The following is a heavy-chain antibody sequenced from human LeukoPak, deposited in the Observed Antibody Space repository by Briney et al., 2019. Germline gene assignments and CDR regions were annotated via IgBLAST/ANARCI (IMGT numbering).Heavy chain of an antibody. D-gene: IGHD4-23*01. Sequence: PSETLSLTCAVYGGSFSGYYWSWIRQPPGKGLEWIGEINHSGSTNYNPSLKSRVTISVDTSKNQFSLKLSSVTAADTAVYYCARNPSFYGGNSGFDYWGQGTLVTVSS. CDR2: INHSGST. CDR1: GGSFSGYY. V-gene: IGHV4-34*01. J-gene: IGHJ4*02. CDR3: ARNPSFYGGNSGFDY.